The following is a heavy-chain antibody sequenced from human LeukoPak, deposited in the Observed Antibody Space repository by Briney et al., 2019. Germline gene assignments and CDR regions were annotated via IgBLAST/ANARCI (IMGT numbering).Heavy chain of an antibody. D-gene: IGHD3-10*01. Sequence: ASVNVSFKASGYTFTSYGISWVRQAPGQGLEWMGWISAYNGNTNYVQKLQGRVTMTTDTSTSTAYMELRSLRSDDTAVYYCARDRDLGLSFDYWGQGTLVTVSS. J-gene: IGHJ4*02. CDR1: GYTFTSYG. CDR2: ISAYNGNT. CDR3: ARDRDLGLSFDY. V-gene: IGHV1-18*01.